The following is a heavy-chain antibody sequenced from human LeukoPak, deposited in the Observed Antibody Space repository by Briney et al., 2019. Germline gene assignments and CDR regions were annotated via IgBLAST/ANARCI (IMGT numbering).Heavy chain of an antibody. CDR2: IYYSGST. D-gene: IGHD3-3*01. Sequence: SETLSLTCAVYGESFSGYYWGWIRQPPGKGLEWIGSIYYSGSTYYNPSLKSRVTISVDTSKNQFSLKLSSVTAADTAVYYCARQTYDFWSGYYPYYFDYWGQGTLVTVSS. CDR1: GESFSGYY. V-gene: IGHV4-39*01. J-gene: IGHJ4*02. CDR3: ARQTYDFWSGYYPYYFDY.